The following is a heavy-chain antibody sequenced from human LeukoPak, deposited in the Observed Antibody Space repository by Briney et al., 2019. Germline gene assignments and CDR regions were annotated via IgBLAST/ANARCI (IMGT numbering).Heavy chain of an antibody. J-gene: IGHJ5*02. CDR2: INPNSGGT. V-gene: IGHV1-2*04. CDR1: GYTFTGYY. CDR3: ARTTYYYDSSGSDHYWFDP. D-gene: IGHD3-22*01. Sequence: ASVKVSCKASGYTFTGYYMHWVRQAPGQGLEWMGWINPNSGGTNYAQKFQGWVTMTRDTSISTTYMELSRLRSDDTAVYYCARTTYYYDSSGSDHYWFDPWGQGTLVTVSS.